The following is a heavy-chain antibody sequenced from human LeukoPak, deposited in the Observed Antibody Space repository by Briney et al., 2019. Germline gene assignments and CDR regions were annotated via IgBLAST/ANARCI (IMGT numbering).Heavy chain of an antibody. CDR3: ARDRGYYDSSGYYLPYYFDY. J-gene: IGHJ4*02. D-gene: IGHD3-22*01. Sequence: GGSLRLSCAASGFIFSSYWMSWVRQAPGKGLEWVANIKQDGSEKYYVDSVKGRFTISRDNAKNSLYLQMNSLRAEDTAVYYCARDRGYYDSSGYYLPYYFDYWGQGTLVTVSS. CDR2: IKQDGSEK. CDR1: GFIFSSYW. V-gene: IGHV3-7*01.